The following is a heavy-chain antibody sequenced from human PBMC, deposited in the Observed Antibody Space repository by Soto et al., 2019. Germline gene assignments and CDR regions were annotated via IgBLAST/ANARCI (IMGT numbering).Heavy chain of an antibody. V-gene: IGHV3-7*01. Sequence: PGGSLRLSCASPGFTFSRYWIPWVRQGPGKGLQWVGKIKKDGSEKYFVDFVKGRFTISRENAEYSVHLQMDSLIVEDTAVYYCAREGDYVWGSYLDYWGQGP. CDR2: IKKDGSEK. J-gene: IGHJ4*02. D-gene: IGHD3-16*02. CDR1: GFTFSRYW. CDR3: AREGDYVWGSYLDY.